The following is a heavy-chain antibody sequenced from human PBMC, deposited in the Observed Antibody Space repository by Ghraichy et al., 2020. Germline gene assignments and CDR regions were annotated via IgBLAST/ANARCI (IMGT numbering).Heavy chain of an antibody. CDR2: ISYDGSNK. Sequence: GGSLRLSCAASGFTFSSYGMHWVRQAPGKGLEWVAVISYDGSNKYYADSVKGRFTISRDNSKNTLYLQMNSLRAEDTAVYYCAKDLGSHYYGSGSYTEFDYWGQGTLVTVSS. V-gene: IGHV3-30*18. D-gene: IGHD3-10*01. CDR1: GFTFSSYG. J-gene: IGHJ4*02. CDR3: AKDLGSHYYGSGSYTEFDY.